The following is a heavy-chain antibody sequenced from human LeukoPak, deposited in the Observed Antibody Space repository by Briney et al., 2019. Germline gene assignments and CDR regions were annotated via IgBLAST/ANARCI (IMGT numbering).Heavy chain of an antibody. Sequence: GGSLRLSCVTSGFNFNMYGMHWVRQAPGKGLERVANIKQDGSAKYYVDSVKGRFTISRDNAKNSLYLQMNSLRAEDTAVYYCARDFGPSCPGYRYCSSTSPSGMDVWGQGTTVTVSS. D-gene: IGHD2-2*01. J-gene: IGHJ6*02. CDR1: GFNFNMYG. V-gene: IGHV3-7*01. CDR3: ARDFGPSCPGYRYCSSTSPSGMDV. CDR2: IKQDGSAK.